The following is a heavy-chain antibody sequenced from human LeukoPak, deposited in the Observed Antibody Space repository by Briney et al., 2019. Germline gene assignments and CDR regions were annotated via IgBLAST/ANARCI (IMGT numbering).Heavy chain of an antibody. CDR1: GGPISSYY. CDR2: IYYSGST. V-gene: IGHV4-59*08. Sequence: KPSETLSLTCTVSGGPISSYYWSWIRQPPGKGLEWIGYIYYSGSTNYNPSLKSRVTISVDTSKNQFSLKLSSVTAADTAVYYCARPTGYYDIGWFDPWGQGTLVTVSS. D-gene: IGHD3-22*01. CDR3: ARPTGYYDIGWFDP. J-gene: IGHJ5*02.